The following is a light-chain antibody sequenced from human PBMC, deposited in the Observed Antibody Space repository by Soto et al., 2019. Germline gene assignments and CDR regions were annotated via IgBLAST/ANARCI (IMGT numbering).Light chain of an antibody. CDR2: DND. CDR1: SANIGNNY. CDR3: GTWDSSLSAYV. Sequence: QSVLTQPPSVSAAPGQRVAISCSGSSANIGNNYVSWYQQFPGTAPQLLIYDNDKRPSGIPDRFSGPKSGTSATLAITGLQTGDDADYYCGTWDSSLSAYVFGTGTKLTVL. V-gene: IGLV1-51*01. J-gene: IGLJ1*01.